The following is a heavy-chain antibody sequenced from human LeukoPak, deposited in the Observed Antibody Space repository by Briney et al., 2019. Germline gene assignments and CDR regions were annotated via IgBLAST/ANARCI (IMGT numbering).Heavy chain of an antibody. CDR3: ARRSPYSTGWSSYFDY. Sequence: PSETLSLTCAVSGGSISGGGYSWSWIRQPPGKGLEWIGYIYYSGTTYYNPSLKSRVTISVDKSRNHFSLKLTSVTAADSAVYYCARRSPYSTGWSSYFDYWGQGALITVSS. D-gene: IGHD6-19*01. CDR1: GGSISGGGYS. V-gene: IGHV4-30-4*07. J-gene: IGHJ4*02. CDR2: IYYSGTT.